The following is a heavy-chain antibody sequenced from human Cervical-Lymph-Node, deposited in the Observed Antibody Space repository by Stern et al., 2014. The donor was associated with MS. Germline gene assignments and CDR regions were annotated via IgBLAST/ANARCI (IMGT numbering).Heavy chain of an antibody. Sequence: QITLKESGPTLVKPTQTLTLTCTVSGFSLSTPGVGVGWIRQPPGKALEWLALIYWDDDKLYSPSLKNRLTIIKDPSKNQVILTMTTVDPVDTATYYCAHSRVKYCRGGTCYSSLFDFWGQGTLITVSS. CDR2: IYWDDDK. J-gene: IGHJ5*01. D-gene: IGHD2-15*01. CDR3: AHSRVKYCRGGTCYSSLFDF. CDR1: GFSLSTPGVG. V-gene: IGHV2-5*02.